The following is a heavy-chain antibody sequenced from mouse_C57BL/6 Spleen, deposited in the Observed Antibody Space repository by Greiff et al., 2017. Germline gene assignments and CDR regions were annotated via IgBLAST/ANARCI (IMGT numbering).Heavy chain of an antibody. V-gene: IGHV3-6*01. CDR2: ISYEGSH. Sequence: EVKLMESGPGLVKPSQSLYLTCSVPGYSITSGYYWNWIRPFPGNKLEWMGYISYEGSHNSNPSLKNRISIARDTSKNPFFLKLNSVTTEDTATYYCARVGYDPYLDYWGQGTTLTVSS. CDR1: GYSITSGYY. CDR3: ARVGYDPYLDY. J-gene: IGHJ2*01. D-gene: IGHD6-5*01.